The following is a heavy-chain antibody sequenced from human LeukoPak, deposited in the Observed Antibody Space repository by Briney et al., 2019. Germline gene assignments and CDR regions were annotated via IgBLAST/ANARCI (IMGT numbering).Heavy chain of an antibody. J-gene: IGHJ4*02. CDR1: GFTFSGSA. Sequence: GGSLRLSCAASGFTFSGSAMHWVRQASGKGLERVGRIRNKANSYATAYSASVKGRFTISRDDSKNTAYLQMNSLKTEDTAVYYCARSSMTTPFHYWGQGTLVTVSS. CDR3: ARSSMTTPFHY. CDR2: IRNKANSYAT. V-gene: IGHV3-73*01. D-gene: IGHD1-14*01.